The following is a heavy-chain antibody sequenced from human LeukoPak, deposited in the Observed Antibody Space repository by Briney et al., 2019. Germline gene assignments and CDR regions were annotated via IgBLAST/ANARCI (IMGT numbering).Heavy chain of an antibody. CDR2: INPNSGGT. D-gene: IGHD3-22*01. CDR3: ARATSGYYDYFDY. V-gene: IGHV1-2*02. J-gene: IGHJ4*02. CDR1: GYTFTGYY. Sequence: ASVKVSCKASGYTFTGYYMHWVRQAPGQGLEWMGWINPNSGGTRVTMTRDTSISTAYMELSRLRSDDTAVCYCARATSGYYDYFDYWGQGTLVTVSS.